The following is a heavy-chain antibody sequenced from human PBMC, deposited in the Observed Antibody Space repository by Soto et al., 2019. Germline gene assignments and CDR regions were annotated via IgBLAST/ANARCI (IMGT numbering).Heavy chain of an antibody. CDR1: GGSISSYY. Sequence: QVQLQESGPGLVKPSETLSLTCTVSGGSISSYYWSWIRQPPGKGLEWIGYIYYSGGTNYNPSLKRRVTSSVDTSRSQFSLKLNAVPAADTAVYYCARGLVRGCDPWGQGTPVAVSP. D-gene: IGHD3-10*01. CDR3: ARGLVRGCDP. CDR2: IYYSGGT. V-gene: IGHV4-59*01. J-gene: IGHJ5*02.